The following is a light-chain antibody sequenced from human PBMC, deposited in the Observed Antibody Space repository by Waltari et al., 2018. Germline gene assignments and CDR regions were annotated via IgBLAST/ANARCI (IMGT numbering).Light chain of an antibody. CDR3: QQYNNWPLT. J-gene: IGKJ1*01. CDR1: QSVTTN. Sequence: EVVMTQSPATLSVSPGERVTLSCRASQSVTTNVAWYQQKPGQAPRLLIYDTSTRAPGFPARFSGSGSETEFTLIISSLQSEDFAVYYCQQYNNWPLTFGQGTRVEIK. V-gene: IGKV3-15*01. CDR2: DTS.